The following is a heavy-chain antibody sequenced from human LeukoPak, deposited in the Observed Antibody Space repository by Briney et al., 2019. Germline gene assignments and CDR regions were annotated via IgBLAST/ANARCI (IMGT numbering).Heavy chain of an antibody. D-gene: IGHD3-10*01. Sequence: ASVKVSCKASGGTFSSYAISWVRQAPGQGLEWMGGIIRLFGTANYAQKFQGRVTITADESTGTAYMELSSLRSDDTAVYYCARDRSGSGSYFHQFNWFDPWGQGTLVTVSS. CDR2: IIRLFGTA. CDR1: GGTFSSYA. CDR3: ARDRSGSGSYFHQFNWFDP. V-gene: IGHV1-69*13. J-gene: IGHJ5*02.